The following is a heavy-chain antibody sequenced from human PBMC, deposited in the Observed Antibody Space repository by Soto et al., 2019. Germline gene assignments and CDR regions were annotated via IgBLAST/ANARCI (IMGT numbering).Heavy chain of an antibody. CDR3: ARDAGVCSGGSCYPLHFDY. CDR2: ISYDGSNK. D-gene: IGHD2-15*01. J-gene: IGHJ4*02. CDR1: GFTFSSYA. V-gene: IGHV3-30-3*01. Sequence: GGSLRLSCAASGFTFSSYAMHWVRQAPGKGLEWVAVISYDGSNKYYADSVKGRFTISRDNSKNTLYLQMNSLRAEDTAVYYCARDAGVCSGGSCYPLHFDYWGQGTLVTVS.